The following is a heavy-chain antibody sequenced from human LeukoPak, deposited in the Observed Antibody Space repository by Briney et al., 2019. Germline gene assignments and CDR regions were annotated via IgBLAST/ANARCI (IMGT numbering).Heavy chain of an antibody. V-gene: IGHV3-9*01. CDR2: ISWNSGSI. J-gene: IGHJ3*02. D-gene: IGHD5-18*01. CDR3: AREGYSYGRDAFDI. CDR1: GFTFDDYA. Sequence: GGSLRLSCAASGFTFDDYAMHWVRQAPGKGLEWVSGISWNSGSIGYADSVKGRFTISRDNAKNSLYLQMNSLRAEDTALYYCAREGYSYGRDAFDIWGQGTMVTVSS.